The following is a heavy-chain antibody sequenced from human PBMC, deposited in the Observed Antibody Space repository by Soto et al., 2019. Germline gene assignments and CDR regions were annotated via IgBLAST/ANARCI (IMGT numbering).Heavy chain of an antibody. V-gene: IGHV1-3*01. Sequence: ASVKVSCKASGYTFTNYAMHWVRQAPGQRLKWMGWINAGNGNTKYSQKFQGRVTITRDTSASTAYMELSSLRAEGTAIDYCARDACSGPNCHTQENYYAMDVWGQGTRVTVSS. J-gene: IGHJ6*02. CDR3: ARDACSGPNCHTQENYYAMDV. CDR2: INAGNGNT. D-gene: IGHD2-15*01. CDR1: GYTFTNYA.